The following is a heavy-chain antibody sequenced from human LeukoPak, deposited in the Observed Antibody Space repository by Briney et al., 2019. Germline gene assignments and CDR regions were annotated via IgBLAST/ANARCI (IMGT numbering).Heavy chain of an antibody. CDR2: INPDSGDT. V-gene: IGHV1-2*04. CDR1: GYTFTGYY. Sequence: ASVKVSCKASGYTFTGYYIHWVRQAPGQGLGWMGWINPDSGDTSYARKFQGWVTMTRDTSINTVYMELSRLKSDDTAIYYCARVLRASSGFDPWGQGTLITVSS. J-gene: IGHJ5*02. CDR3: ARVLRASSGFDP. D-gene: IGHD3-10*01.